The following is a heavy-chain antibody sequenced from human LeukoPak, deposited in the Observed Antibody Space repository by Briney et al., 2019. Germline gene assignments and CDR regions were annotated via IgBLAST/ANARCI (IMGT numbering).Heavy chain of an antibody. CDR3: VRLYYYDASGPPL. Sequence: PSETLSLICSISGDYISSSSHYWGWIRQPPGKGLEWIGNIYYTGRTYYNPSLKSRVSESIDTSRNEFSLKLSSVTAADTAVYYCVRLYYYDASGPPLWGQGTLVIVSS. J-gene: IGHJ4*02. D-gene: IGHD3-22*01. CDR2: IYYTGRT. V-gene: IGHV4-39*01. CDR1: GDYISSSSHY.